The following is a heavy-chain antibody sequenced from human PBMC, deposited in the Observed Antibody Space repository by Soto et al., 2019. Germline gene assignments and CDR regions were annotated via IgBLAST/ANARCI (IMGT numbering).Heavy chain of an antibody. CDR3: ARVKKSRPYYYDSSGENWFDP. J-gene: IGHJ5*02. CDR1: GGSISSGDYY. Sequence: QVQLQASGPGLVKPSQTLSLTCTVSGGSISSGDYYWSWIRQPPGKGLEWIGYIYYSGSTYYNPSLKSRVTISVDTSTNQFSLKLSSVTAADTAVYYCARVKKSRPYYYDSSGENWFDPWGQGTLVTVSS. V-gene: IGHV4-30-4*01. D-gene: IGHD3-22*01. CDR2: IYYSGST.